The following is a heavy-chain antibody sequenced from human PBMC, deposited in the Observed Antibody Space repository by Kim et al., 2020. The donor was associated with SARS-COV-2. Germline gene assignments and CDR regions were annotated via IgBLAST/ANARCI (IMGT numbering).Heavy chain of an antibody. D-gene: IGHD6-13*01. CDR3: AREWGRAAGKDAFDI. J-gene: IGHJ3*02. CDR1: GGTFSSYA. Sequence: SVKVSCKASGGTFSSYAISWVRQAPGQGLEWMGGIIPIFGTANYAQKFQGRVTITADESTSTAYMELSSLRSEDTAVYYCAREWGRAAGKDAFDIWGQGTMVTVSS. CDR2: IIPIFGTA. V-gene: IGHV1-69*13.